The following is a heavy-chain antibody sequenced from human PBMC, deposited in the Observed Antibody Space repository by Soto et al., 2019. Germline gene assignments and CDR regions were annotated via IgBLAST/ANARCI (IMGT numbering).Heavy chain of an antibody. CDR2: ISSSSSTI. D-gene: IGHD2-2*01. Sequence: EVQLVESGGGLVQPGGSLRLSCAASGFTFSSYSMNWVRQAPGKGLEWVSYISSSSSTIYYADSVKGRFTISRDNAKNSLYLQMNSRRDGGTVVYYCASGGGYHDYWGQGTLVTVSS. CDR3: ASGGGYHDY. V-gene: IGHV3-48*02. CDR1: GFTFSSYS. J-gene: IGHJ4*02.